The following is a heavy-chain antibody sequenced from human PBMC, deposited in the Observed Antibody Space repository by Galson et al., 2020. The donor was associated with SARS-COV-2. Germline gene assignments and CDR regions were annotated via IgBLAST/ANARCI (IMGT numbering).Heavy chain of an antibody. CDR2: INPNSGGT. CDR3: AREISYFAVGATPLGYNWFDP. V-gene: IGHV1-2*02. Sequence: ASVKVSCKASGYTFTGYYMHWVRQAPGQGLEWMGWINPNSGGTNYAQKFQGRVTMTRDTSISTAYMELSRLRSDDTAVYYCAREISYFAVGATPLGYNWFDPWGQGTLVTVSS. D-gene: IGHD1-26*01. J-gene: IGHJ5*02. CDR1: GYTFTGYY.